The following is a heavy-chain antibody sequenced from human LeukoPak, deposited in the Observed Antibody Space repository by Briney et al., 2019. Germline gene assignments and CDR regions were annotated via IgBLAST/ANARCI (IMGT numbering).Heavy chain of an antibody. CDR1: GFTFSSYS. CDR3: ARVGYSGYDYLRY. J-gene: IGHJ4*02. Sequence: GGSLRLSCAASGFTFSSYSMNWVRQAPGKGLEWVSSISSSSSYIYYADSVKGRFTISRDNAKNSLYLQMNSLRAEDTAVYYCARVGYSGYDYLRYWGQGTLVTVSS. CDR2: ISSSSSYI. D-gene: IGHD5-12*01. V-gene: IGHV3-21*01.